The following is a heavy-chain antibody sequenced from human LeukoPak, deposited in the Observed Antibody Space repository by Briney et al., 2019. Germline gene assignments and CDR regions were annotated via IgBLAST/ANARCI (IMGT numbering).Heavy chain of an antibody. CDR1: GFTFSDYY. J-gene: IGHJ6*03. CDR2: ISSSGSTI. CDR3: ARDYSGSDYYYMDV. D-gene: IGHD1-26*01. V-gene: IGHV3-11*01. Sequence: PGGSLRLSCAASGFTFSDYYMSWIRQAPGKGLEWVSYISSSGSTIYYADSVKGRFTISRDNAKNSLYLQMNSLRAEDTAVYYCARDYSGSDYYYMDVWGKGTTVTISS.